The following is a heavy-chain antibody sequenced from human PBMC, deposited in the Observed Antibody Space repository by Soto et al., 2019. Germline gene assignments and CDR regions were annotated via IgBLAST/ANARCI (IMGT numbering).Heavy chain of an antibody. CDR2: IYYSGST. D-gene: IGHD1-26*01. J-gene: IGHJ6*02. CDR3: ARIKWGLDYYSGMDV. V-gene: IGHV4-59*01. Sequence: PSETLSLTCTVSGGSISSYYWSWIRQPPGKGLEWIGYIYYSGSTNYNPSLKSRVTISVDTSKNQFSLKLSSVTAADTAVYYCARIKWGLDYYSGMDVWGQGTAVTVSS. CDR1: GGSISSYY.